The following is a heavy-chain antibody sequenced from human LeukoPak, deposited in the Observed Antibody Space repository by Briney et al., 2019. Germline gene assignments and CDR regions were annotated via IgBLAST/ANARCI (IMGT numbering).Heavy chain of an antibody. Sequence: GGSLRLSCAASGFTFSSYSMNWVRQAPGKGLEWVSSISSSSSYIYYADSVKGRFTISRDNARNSLYLQMNSLGAEDTAVYYCGVRGEGGVFDYWGQGTLVTVSS. V-gene: IGHV3-21*01. CDR1: GFTFSSYS. CDR2: ISSSSSYI. J-gene: IGHJ4*02. CDR3: GVRGEGGVFDY. D-gene: IGHD3-10*01.